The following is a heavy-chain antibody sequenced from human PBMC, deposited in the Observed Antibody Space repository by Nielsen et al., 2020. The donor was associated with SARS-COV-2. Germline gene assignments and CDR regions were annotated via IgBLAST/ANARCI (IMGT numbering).Heavy chain of an antibody. D-gene: IGHD2-21*01. CDR1: GFTFSTYA. J-gene: IGHJ4*02. V-gene: IGHV3-23*01. CDR2: IGDDGPGI. Sequence: GGSLRLSCAASGFTFSTYAMNWVRQAPGKGLEWVSVIGDDGPGINYANSVKGRFTISRDNSKNTLYLQMNSLRAEDTAVYYCAKARAGRYPQSRILDNWAQGTLVTVSA. CDR3: AKARAGRYPQSRILDN.